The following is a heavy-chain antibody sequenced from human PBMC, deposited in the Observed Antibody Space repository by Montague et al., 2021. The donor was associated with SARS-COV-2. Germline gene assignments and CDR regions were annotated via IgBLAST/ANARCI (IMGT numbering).Heavy chain of an antibody. V-gene: IGHV4-39*01. CDR2: IYYSGST. CDR1: GGSISSSSYY. CDR3: ARQENSSGWFKPDAFDI. D-gene: IGHD6-19*01. J-gene: IGHJ3*02. Sequence: SETRSLTCTASGGSISSSSYYWGWIRQPPGKGLEWIGSIYYSGSTYYNPSLKSRVTISVDTSKNQFSLKLSSVTAADTAVYYCARQENSSGWFKPDAFDIWGQGTMVTVSS.